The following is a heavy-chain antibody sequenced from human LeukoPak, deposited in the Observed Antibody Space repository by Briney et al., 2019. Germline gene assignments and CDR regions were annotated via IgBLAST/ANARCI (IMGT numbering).Heavy chain of an antibody. Sequence: PSETLSLTCAVYGGSFSGYYWSWIRQPPGKGLECIGEINHSGSTNYNPSLKSRVTISVDTSKNQFSLKLSSVTAADTAVYYCARGNWNDVLFGAFDIWGQGTMVTVSS. J-gene: IGHJ3*02. CDR1: GGSFSGYY. D-gene: IGHD1-1*01. CDR2: INHSGST. V-gene: IGHV4-34*01. CDR3: ARGNWNDVLFGAFDI.